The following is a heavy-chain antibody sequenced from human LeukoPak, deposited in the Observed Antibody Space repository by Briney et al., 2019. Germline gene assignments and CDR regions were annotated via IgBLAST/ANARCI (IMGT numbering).Heavy chain of an antibody. J-gene: IGHJ3*02. CDR3: AISRSGAFDI. Sequence: PGGSLRLSCGASGFTFSTYAMSWVRQAPGKGLEWVSAISGSGGSTYYADSVKGRFTISRDNSKNTLYLQMNSLRAEDTAVYYCAISRSGAFDIWGQGTMVTVSS. CDR2: ISGSGGST. D-gene: IGHD3-10*01. V-gene: IGHV3-23*01. CDR1: GFTFSTYA.